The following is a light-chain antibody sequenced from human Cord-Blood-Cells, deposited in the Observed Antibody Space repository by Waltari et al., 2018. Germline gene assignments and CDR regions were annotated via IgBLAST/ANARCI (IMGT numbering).Light chain of an antibody. CDR2: QDS. CDR1: KLGDNY. CDR3: QAWDSSNVV. J-gene: IGLJ2*01. V-gene: IGLV3-1*01. Sequence: SYELTQPPSVSVSPGQTASITCSGDKLGDNYACWYQQKPGQSPVLVIYQDSKRPSGIPERFSGSNSGNTATLTISGTQAMDEADYYCQAWDSSNVVFGGGTKLTV.